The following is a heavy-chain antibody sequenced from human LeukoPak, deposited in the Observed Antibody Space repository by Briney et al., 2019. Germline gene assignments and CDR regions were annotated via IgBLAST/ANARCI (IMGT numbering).Heavy chain of an antibody. V-gene: IGHV3-11*01. Sequence: GGSLRLSCAASGFTFSDYYMSWIRQAPGKGLEWVSYISSSGSTIYYADSVKGRFTISRDNAKNSLYLQMNSLRAEDTAVYYCAKDPTRRTIVGATALGYWGQGTLVTVSS. D-gene: IGHD1-26*01. CDR3: AKDPTRRTIVGATALGY. J-gene: IGHJ4*02. CDR1: GFTFSDYY. CDR2: ISSSGSTI.